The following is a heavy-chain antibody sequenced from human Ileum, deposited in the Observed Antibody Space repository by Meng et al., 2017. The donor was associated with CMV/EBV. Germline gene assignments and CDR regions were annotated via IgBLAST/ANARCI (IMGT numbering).Heavy chain of an antibody. V-gene: IGHV1-46*01. Sequence: SGYTFTSYYMHWVRQAPGQGLEWMGIINPSGGSTSYAQKFQGRVTMTRDTSTSTVYMELSSLRSEDTAVYYCARALLRFLEWFPAHYWGQGTLVTVSS. D-gene: IGHD3-3*01. CDR1: GYTFTSYY. CDR3: ARALLRFLEWFPAHY. J-gene: IGHJ4*02. CDR2: INPSGGST.